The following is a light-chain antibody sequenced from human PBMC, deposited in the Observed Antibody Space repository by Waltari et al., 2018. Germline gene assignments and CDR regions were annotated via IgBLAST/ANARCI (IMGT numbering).Light chain of an antibody. J-gene: IGLJ3*02. CDR2: YDD. CDR3: QMCDTSSDVGV. Sequence: SYALTQPPSVSMAPGETAKISCGGHNIGSTSVHWYQQRPGQAPVLVMQYDDDRPSGIPARFSGSKSGNTATLTINRVAAGDEADYYCQMCDTSSDVGVFGGGTKLTVL. CDR1: NIGSTS. V-gene: IGLV3-21*04.